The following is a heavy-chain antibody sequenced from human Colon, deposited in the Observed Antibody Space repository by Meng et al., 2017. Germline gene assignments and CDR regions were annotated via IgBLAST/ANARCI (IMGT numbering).Heavy chain of an antibody. CDR3: ARGSGSSSRGYDY. J-gene: IGHJ4*02. D-gene: IGHD6-19*01. V-gene: IGHV1-18*01. CDR2: ISGYTGNT. CDR1: GYTFNNYD. Sequence: ASVKVSCKASGYTFNNYDISWVRQAPGQGLEWVGWISGYTGNTNYAHDLRGRVTLTRDTSTSTAYMELGSLRSDDTAVYYCARGSGSSSRGYDYWGRGTRVTCSS.